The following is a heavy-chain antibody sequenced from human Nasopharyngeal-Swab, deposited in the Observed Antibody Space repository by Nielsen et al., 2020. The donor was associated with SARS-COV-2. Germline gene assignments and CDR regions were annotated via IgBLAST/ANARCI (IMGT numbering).Heavy chain of an antibody. Sequence: GESLKISCAASGFTFSSYCMHWVRQAPGKGLEWVAVIWYDGSNKYYADSVKGRFTISRDNSKNTLYLQMNSMRAEDTAVYYCSSAPSIAVAAGYGMDVWGQGTTVTVSS. CDR2: IWYDGSNK. CDR1: GFTFSSYC. J-gene: IGHJ6*02. CDR3: SSAPSIAVAAGYGMDV. V-gene: IGHV3-33*08. D-gene: IGHD6-19*01.